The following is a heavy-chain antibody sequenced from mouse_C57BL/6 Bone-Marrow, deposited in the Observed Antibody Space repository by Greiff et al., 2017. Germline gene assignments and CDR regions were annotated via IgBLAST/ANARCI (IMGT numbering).Heavy chain of an antibody. V-gene: IGHV1-9*01. D-gene: IGHD1-1*01. CDR2: ILPGSGCT. Sequence: VQLQQSGAELMKPGASVKLSCKATGYTFTGYWIEWVKQRPGHGLEWIGEILPGSGCTNYNQKFKGKATFTADTSSNTAYMQLSSLTTEDSAIXYCARFDDYAPFTYWGQGTLVTVSA. J-gene: IGHJ3*01. CDR1: GYTFTGYW. CDR3: ARFDDYAPFTY.